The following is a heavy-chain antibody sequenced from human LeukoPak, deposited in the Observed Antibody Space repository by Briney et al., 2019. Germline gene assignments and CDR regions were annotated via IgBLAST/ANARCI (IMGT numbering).Heavy chain of an antibody. CDR1: GYTFTRHY. J-gene: IGHJ3*02. CDR3: ARVRDGYNDAYDI. D-gene: IGHD5-24*01. V-gene: IGHV1-46*01. CDR2: INPGGSWT. Sequence: ASVKVSCKASGYTFTRHYMHWVRQAPGQGLEWMGVINPGGSWTSYAQKFQGRVTMTRDMSTSTDYMELSSLRSEDTAVYYCARVRDGYNDAYDIWGQGTMVTVSS.